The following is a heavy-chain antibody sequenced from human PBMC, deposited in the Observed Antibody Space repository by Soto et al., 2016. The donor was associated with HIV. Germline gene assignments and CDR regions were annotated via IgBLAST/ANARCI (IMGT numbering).Heavy chain of an antibody. V-gene: IGHV3-20*04. CDR2: INWNGGST. CDR3: ARDRGYYYGSGSSKAVYYYGMDV. J-gene: IGHJ6*02. Sequence: EVQLVESGGGVVRPGGSLRLSCAASGFTFDDYGMSRVRQAPGKGLEWVSGINWNGGSTTYADSVKGRFTISRDNAENFLYLQMNSLRAEDTALYYCARDRGYYYGSGSSKAVYYYGMDVWGQGTTVTVSS. CDR1: GFTFDDYG. D-gene: IGHD3-10*01.